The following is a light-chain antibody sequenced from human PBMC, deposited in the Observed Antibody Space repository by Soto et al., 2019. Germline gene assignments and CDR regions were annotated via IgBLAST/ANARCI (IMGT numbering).Light chain of an antibody. Sequence: EIVLTQSPGTLSLSPGDRATLSCRASQSVSSSYLAWHQQKPGQAPRLLIYGASSRATGIPDRFSGSGSGTDFTLTISRLEPEDFAGYYCQQYGSSPSTFGQGTRLEIK. CDR2: GAS. V-gene: IGKV3-20*01. CDR3: QQYGSSPST. CDR1: QSVSSSY. J-gene: IGKJ5*01.